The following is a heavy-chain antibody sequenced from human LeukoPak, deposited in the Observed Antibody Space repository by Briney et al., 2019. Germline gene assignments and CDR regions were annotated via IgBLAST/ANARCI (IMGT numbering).Heavy chain of an antibody. V-gene: IGHV4-4*07. D-gene: IGHD3-22*01. CDR1: GGSISSYY. Sequence: SETLSLTCTVSGGSISSYYWSWIRQPAGKGLEWIGRIYTSGSTNYNPSLKSRVTMSVDTSKNQFSLKLSSVTAADTAVYYCARHSPEYYYDSSGYYSWGQGTLVTVSS. J-gene: IGHJ5*02. CDR3: ARHSPEYYYDSSGYYS. CDR2: IYTSGST.